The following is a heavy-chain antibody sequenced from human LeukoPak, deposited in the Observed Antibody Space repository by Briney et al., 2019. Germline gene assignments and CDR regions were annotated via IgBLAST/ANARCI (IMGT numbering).Heavy chain of an antibody. J-gene: IGHJ4*02. V-gene: IGHV4-39*07. CDR1: GGSISSSSYY. CDR2: IFYSGST. CDR3: AREIDLNLDY. Sequence: SETLSLTCTVSGGSISSSSYYWGWIRQPPGKGLEWIGNIFYSGSTYYNPSLKSRLTMSVDTSKNQFSLKLSSVTAADTAVYYCAREIDLNLDYWGQGTLVTVSS.